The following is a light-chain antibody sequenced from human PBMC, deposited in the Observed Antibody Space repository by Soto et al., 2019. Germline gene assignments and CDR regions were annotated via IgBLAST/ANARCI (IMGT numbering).Light chain of an antibody. J-gene: IGKJ4*01. CDR3: QQYGSPLT. CDR2: GAS. Sequence: EIVLTQAPGTLSLSPGERATLSCRASQSVTRNYLAWYQQKPGQAPRILIYGASSRATGIPDRLSGSGSGTDFTLTISRLEPEDFAVYYCQQYGSPLTFGGGTKVDIK. V-gene: IGKV3-20*01. CDR1: QSVTRNY.